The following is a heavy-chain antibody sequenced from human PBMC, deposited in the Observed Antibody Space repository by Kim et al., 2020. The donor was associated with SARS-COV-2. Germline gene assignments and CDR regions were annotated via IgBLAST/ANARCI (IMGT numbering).Heavy chain of an antibody. D-gene: IGHD3-9*01. J-gene: IGHJ4*02. CDR3: ARARGSDYDILTGYYWTLDY. V-gene: IGHV4-61*01. Sequence: SETLSLTCTVSGGSVSSGSYYWSWIRQPPGKGLEWIGYIYYSGSTNYNPSLKSRVTISVDTSKNQFSLKLSSVTAADTAVYYYARARGSDYDILTGYYWTLDYWGQGTLVTVSS. CDR2: IYYSGST. CDR1: GGSVSSGSYY.